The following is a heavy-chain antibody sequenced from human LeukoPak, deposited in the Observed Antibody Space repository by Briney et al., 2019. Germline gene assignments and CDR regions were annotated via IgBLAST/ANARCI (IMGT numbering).Heavy chain of an antibody. D-gene: IGHD1-26*01. J-gene: IGHJ4*02. CDR3: ARRQYSGSYSFDY. CDR2: IYYSGST. V-gene: IGHV4-59*01. CDR1: GGSISSYY. Sequence: SETLSLTCTVSGGSISSYYWSWIRQPPGKGLEWIGYIYYSGSTNYNPSLKSRVTISVDTSKNQFSLKLSSVTAADTAVYYCARRQYSGSYSFDYWGQGTLVTVSS.